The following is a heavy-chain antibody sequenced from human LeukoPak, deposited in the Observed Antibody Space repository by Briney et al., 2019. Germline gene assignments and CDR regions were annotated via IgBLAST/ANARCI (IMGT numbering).Heavy chain of an antibody. Sequence: SETLSLTCAVYGGSFSGYYWSWIRQPPGKGLEWIGEIDHSGSTNYNPSLKSRVTISVDTSKNQFSLKLSSVTAADTAVYYCARDEYSSGCLDYWGQGTLVTVSS. D-gene: IGHD6-19*01. CDR2: IDHSGST. CDR1: GGSFSGYY. CDR3: ARDEYSSGCLDY. J-gene: IGHJ4*02. V-gene: IGHV4-34*01.